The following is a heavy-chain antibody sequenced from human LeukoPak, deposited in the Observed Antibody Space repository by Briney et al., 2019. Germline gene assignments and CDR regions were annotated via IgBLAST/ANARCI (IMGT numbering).Heavy chain of an antibody. J-gene: IGHJ4*02. CDR3: ARVRYSGRTYYFDY. CDR2: INPNSGGT. V-gene: IGHV1-2*06. CDR1: GYTFTGYY. D-gene: IGHD1-26*01. Sequence: ASVKVSCKASGYTFTGYYMHWVRQAPGQGLEWMGRINPNSGGTNYAQKFLGRVTMTRDTSISTAYMELSRLRSDDTAVYYCARVRYSGRTYYFDYWGQGTLVTVSS.